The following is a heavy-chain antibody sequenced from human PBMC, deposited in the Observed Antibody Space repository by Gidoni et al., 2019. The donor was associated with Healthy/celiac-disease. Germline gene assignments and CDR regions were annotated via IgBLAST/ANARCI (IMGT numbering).Heavy chain of an antibody. V-gene: IGHV3-30-3*01. CDR3: ARTVDY. Sequence: GFTFSSYAMHWVRQAPGKGLEWVAVISYDGSNKYYEDSVKGRFTISRDNSKNTLYLQMNSLRAEDTAVYYCARTVDYWGQGTLVTVSS. D-gene: IGHD4-17*01. J-gene: IGHJ4*02. CDR2: ISYDGSNK. CDR1: GFTFSSYA.